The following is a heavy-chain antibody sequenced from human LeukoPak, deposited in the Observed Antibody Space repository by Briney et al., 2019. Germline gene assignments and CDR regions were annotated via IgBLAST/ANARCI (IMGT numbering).Heavy chain of an antibody. D-gene: IGHD6-13*01. J-gene: IGHJ4*02. CDR3: ARVRYSSSWYSFDY. V-gene: IGHV1-2*02. CDR2: INPHSGGT. CDR1: GYIFTDYY. Sequence: GASVKVSCKASGYIFTDYYIHWVRQAPGQGLEWMGWINPHSGGTNYAQPFQGRVSMTRDTSITTAYMGLSRLRSDDTAVYYCARVRYSSSWYSFDYWGQGTLVTVSS.